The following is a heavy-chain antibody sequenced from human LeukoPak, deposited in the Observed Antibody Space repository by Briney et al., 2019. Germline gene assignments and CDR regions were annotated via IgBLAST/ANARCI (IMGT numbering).Heavy chain of an antibody. CDR3: ARRRFGELFT. D-gene: IGHD3-10*01. CDR1: GGSISSSDW. Sequence: SGTLSLTCAVSGGSISSSDWWSWVRQPPGKGLEWIGEVYHSGSTKHNPSLMSRVTMSVDTSKNQFSLKLSSVTAADTAVYYCARRRFGELFTWGQGTLVTVSS. CDR2: VYHSGST. J-gene: IGHJ5*02. V-gene: IGHV4-4*02.